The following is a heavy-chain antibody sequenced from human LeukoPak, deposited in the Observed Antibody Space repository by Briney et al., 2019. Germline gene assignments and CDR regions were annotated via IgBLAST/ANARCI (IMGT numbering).Heavy chain of an antibody. D-gene: IGHD6-13*01. CDR3: ASRGVAAAYDAFDI. Sequence: SETLSLTCSVSGGSVSGYYWIWIRQPPGNGLEWVAYIHSGGGTNYNPSLKSRVTISVDTSKNQFSLKLTSVTAADTAVYYCASRGVAAAYDAFDIWGQGTMVTVSS. J-gene: IGHJ3*02. CDR2: IHSGGGT. CDR1: GGSVSGYY. V-gene: IGHV4-59*08.